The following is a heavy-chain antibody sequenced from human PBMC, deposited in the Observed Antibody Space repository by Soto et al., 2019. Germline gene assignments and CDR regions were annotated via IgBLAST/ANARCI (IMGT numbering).Heavy chain of an antibody. CDR3: AKDAYTNYYYYGMDV. D-gene: IGHD4-4*01. J-gene: IGHJ6*02. Sequence: GGSLRLSCAASGFSFRIYAMNWVRQAPGKGLEWVANISDSGGSTYYSGSVRGRFIISRDNAENTLYLQMNSLRVEDTAVYYCAKDAYTNYYYYGMDVWGQGTTVTVSS. V-gene: IGHV3-23*01. CDR2: ISDSGGST. CDR1: GFSFRIYA.